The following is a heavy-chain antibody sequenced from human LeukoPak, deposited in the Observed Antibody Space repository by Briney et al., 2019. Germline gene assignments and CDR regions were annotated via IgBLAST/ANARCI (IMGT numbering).Heavy chain of an antibody. CDR3: ARGPQHGSRWYRFDY. D-gene: IGHD6-13*01. Sequence: GGSLRLSCAASGFTFSSYSMNWVRQSPGKGLEWVSYISGSSNTIYYADSVKGRFTISRDNSKNTLYLQMNSLRAEDTAVYYCARGPQHGSRWYRFDYWGQGTLVTVSS. CDR2: ISGSSNTI. J-gene: IGHJ4*02. V-gene: IGHV3-48*01. CDR1: GFTFSSYS.